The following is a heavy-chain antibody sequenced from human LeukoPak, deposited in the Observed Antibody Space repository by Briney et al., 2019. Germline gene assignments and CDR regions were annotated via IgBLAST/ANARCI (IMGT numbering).Heavy chain of an antibody. V-gene: IGHV1-18*01. Sequence: ASVKVSCKASGYTFTSYGISWGRQAPGQGLEWMGWISAYNGNTNYAQKLQGRVTMTTDTSTSTAYMELRSLRSDDTAVYYCARDDPPYNWNYYWGQGTLVTVSS. J-gene: IGHJ4*02. CDR2: ISAYNGNT. CDR1: GYTFTSYG. D-gene: IGHD1-7*01. CDR3: ARDDPPYNWNYY.